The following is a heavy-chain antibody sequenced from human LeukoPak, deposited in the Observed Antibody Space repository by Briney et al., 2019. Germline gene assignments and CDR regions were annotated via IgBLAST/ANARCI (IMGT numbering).Heavy chain of an antibody. V-gene: IGHV3-74*01. CDR1: GFTFRDYW. D-gene: IGHD3-10*01. Sequence: GGSLRLSCAASGFTFRDYWMHWVRQASEKGLMWVSHIDSDATSTYYTDSVKGRFTISRDNAKNTVYLQMNSLRAEDTAIYYCARESQYGLGSCSYWGQGTLVTVSS. CDR2: IDSDATST. CDR3: ARESQYGLGSCSY. J-gene: IGHJ4*02.